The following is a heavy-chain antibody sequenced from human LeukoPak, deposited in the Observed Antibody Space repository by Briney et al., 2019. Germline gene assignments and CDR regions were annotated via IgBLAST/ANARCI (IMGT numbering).Heavy chain of an antibody. J-gene: IGHJ4*02. D-gene: IGHD5-24*01. CDR2: INPNSGGT. CDR3: ARDDSYRWVFDY. Sequence: GASVKVSCKASGYTFTGYYMHWVRQAPGQGLEWMGWINPNSGGTNYAQKFQGRVTMTRDTSISTAYMELSGLRSDDTAVYYCARDDSYRWVFDYWGQGTLVTVSS. CDR1: GYTFTGYY. V-gene: IGHV1-2*02.